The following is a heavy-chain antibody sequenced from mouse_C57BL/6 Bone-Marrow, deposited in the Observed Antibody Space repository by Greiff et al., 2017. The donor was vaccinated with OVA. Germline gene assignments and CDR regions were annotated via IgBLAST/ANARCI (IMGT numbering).Heavy chain of an antibody. J-gene: IGHJ4*01. V-gene: IGHV1-19*01. Sequence: EVKLQQSGPVLVKPGASVKMSCKASGYTFTDYYMNWVKQSHGKSLEWIGVINPYNGGTSYNQKFKGKATLTVDKSSSTAYMELNSLTSEDSAVYYCARRAGTYYAMDYWGQGTSVTVSS. D-gene: IGHD3-3*01. CDR1: GYTFTDYY. CDR2: INPYNGGT. CDR3: ARRAGTYYAMDY.